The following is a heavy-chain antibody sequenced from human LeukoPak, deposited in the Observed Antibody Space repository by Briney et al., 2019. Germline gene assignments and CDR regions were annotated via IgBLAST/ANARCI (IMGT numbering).Heavy chain of an antibody. CDR3: IRHFRSADL. J-gene: IGHJ5*02. CDR2: IYVDGRTT. D-gene: IGHD3-3*02. CDR1: GFTFSNYW. V-gene: IGHV3-74*01. Sequence: GGSLRLSCVASGFTFSNYWMHWVRQPPGKGLVWVSRIYVDGRTTNYADSVKGRFTISRDNAKNTVYLEMNSLSVEDTATYHCIRHFRSADLWGQGTLVTVTS.